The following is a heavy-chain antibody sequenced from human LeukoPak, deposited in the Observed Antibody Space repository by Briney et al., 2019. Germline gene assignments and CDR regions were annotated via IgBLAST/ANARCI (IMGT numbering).Heavy chain of an antibody. CDR2: IYTSGRT. Sequence: SETLSLTCTVSGGSISSYYWSWIRQPAGKGLEWIGRIYTSGRTNYNPSLRSRGTVSVDTSKNQFSLKLSSVTAADTAVYYCAGEPRYILDAIYYGMDVWGQGTTVPVSS. D-gene: IGHD5-18*01. J-gene: IGHJ6*02. V-gene: IGHV4-4*07. CDR3: AGEPRYILDAIYYGMDV. CDR1: GGSISSYY.